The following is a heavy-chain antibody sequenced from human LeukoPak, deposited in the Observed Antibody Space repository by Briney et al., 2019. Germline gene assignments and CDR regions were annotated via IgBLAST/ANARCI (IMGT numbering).Heavy chain of an antibody. Sequence: GRSLRLSCAASGFTFDDYAMHWVRQAPGKGLEWVSGISWNSGSIGYADSVKGRFTISRDNAKNSLYLQMNSLRAEDMALYYCARGITIFGVDAFDIWGQGTMVTVSS. D-gene: IGHD3-3*01. CDR3: ARGITIFGVDAFDI. V-gene: IGHV3-9*03. CDR1: GFTFDDYA. J-gene: IGHJ3*02. CDR2: ISWNSGSI.